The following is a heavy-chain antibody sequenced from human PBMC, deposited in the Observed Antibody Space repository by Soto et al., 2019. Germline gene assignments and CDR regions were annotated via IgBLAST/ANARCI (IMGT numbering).Heavy chain of an antibody. J-gene: IGHJ5*02. CDR2: ISAYNGNT. CDR3: ARGQADDFWSGYYTNWFDP. V-gene: IGHV1-18*01. D-gene: IGHD3-3*01. CDR1: GYTFTSYG. Sequence: QVQLVQSGAEVKKPGASVKVSCKASGYTFTSYGISWVRQAPGQGLEWMGWISAYNGNTNYAQKLQGRVTMTTDTSTSTAYMEPRSLRSDDTAVYYCARGQADDFWSGYYTNWFDPWGQGTLVTVSS.